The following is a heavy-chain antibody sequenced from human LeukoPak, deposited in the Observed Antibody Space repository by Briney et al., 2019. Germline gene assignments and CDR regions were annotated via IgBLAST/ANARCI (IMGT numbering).Heavy chain of an antibody. Sequence: KPSETLSLTCTVSGGSISSYYWSWIRQPPGKGLEWIGYIYYSGSTNYNPSLKSRVTISVDTSKNQFSLKLSSVTAADTAVYYCARLATFGGVNWVYYYGMDVWGQGTTVTVSS. D-gene: IGHD3-16*01. CDR3: ARLATFGGVNWVYYYGMDV. CDR1: GGSISSYY. V-gene: IGHV4-59*01. J-gene: IGHJ6*02. CDR2: IYYSGST.